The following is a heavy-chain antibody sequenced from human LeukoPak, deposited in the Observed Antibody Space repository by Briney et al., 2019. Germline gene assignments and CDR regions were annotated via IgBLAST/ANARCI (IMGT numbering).Heavy chain of an antibody. CDR2: IYPGDSDT. J-gene: IGHJ4*02. D-gene: IGHD6-13*01. Sequence: ESLKISCKGSGYSFTSYWIGWVRQMTGKGLEWMGIIYPGDSDTRYSPSFQGQVTISADKSISTAYLQWSSLKASDTAMYYCARQYSSSWYYFDYWGQGTLVTVSS. V-gene: IGHV5-51*01. CDR1: GYSFTSYW. CDR3: ARQYSSSWYYFDY.